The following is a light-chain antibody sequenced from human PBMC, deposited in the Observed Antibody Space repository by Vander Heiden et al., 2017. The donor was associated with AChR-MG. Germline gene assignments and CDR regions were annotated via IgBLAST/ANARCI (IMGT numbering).Light chain of an antibody. V-gene: IGKV4-1*01. CDR3: QQYDGTPWT. Sequence: DIVMTQSPDSLAVSLGERATINCKSSQSILYSSKNNNYLAWYQQKPGQPPKLLIYWASTRESGVPDRFSGSGSGTDFTLTISSLQAEDVAVYYCQQYDGTPWTFGQGTKVEIK. J-gene: IGKJ1*01. CDR1: QSILYSSKNNNY. CDR2: WAS.